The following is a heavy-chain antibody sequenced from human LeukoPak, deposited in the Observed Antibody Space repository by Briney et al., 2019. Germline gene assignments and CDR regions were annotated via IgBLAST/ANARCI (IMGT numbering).Heavy chain of an antibody. V-gene: IGHV3-23*01. CDR3: AKRGVVIRVILVGFHKEAYYFDS. CDR1: GITLSNYG. J-gene: IGHJ4*02. CDR2: ISDSGGRT. D-gene: IGHD3-22*01. Sequence: PGGSLRLSCAVSGITLSNYGVSWVRQAPGKGLEWVAGISDSGGRTNYADSVKGRFTISRDNPKNTLYLQMNSLRAEDTAVYFCAKRGVVIRVILVGFHKEAYYFDSWSQGALVTVSS.